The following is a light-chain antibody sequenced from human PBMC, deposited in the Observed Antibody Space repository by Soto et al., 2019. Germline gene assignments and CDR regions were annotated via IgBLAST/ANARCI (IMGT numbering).Light chain of an antibody. CDR1: QSVSRY. CDR3: QQRRNWPLT. V-gene: IGKV3-11*01. Sequence: EIVLTQSPATLSLSPGQRATLSCRASQSVSRYLAWYQQKPGQAPRLVIYDASNRAADIPARFSGSGSGTDITLTRNSKKPKDLAGYYCQQRRNWPLTLGGGFKV. CDR2: DAS. J-gene: IGKJ4*02.